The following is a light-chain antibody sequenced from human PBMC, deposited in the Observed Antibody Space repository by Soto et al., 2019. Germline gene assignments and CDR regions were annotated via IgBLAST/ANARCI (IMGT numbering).Light chain of an antibody. CDR3: QQYNNWPLT. Sequence: ETVMTQSPATLSVFPGERATLSCRASQSVSIDLAWYQQQPGQAPRVLIYGAFTRATGIPARFSGSGSGTEFTLTISSLQSEDFALYYCQQYNNWPLTFGGGTKVEIK. J-gene: IGKJ4*01. V-gene: IGKV3-15*01. CDR1: QSVSID. CDR2: GAF.